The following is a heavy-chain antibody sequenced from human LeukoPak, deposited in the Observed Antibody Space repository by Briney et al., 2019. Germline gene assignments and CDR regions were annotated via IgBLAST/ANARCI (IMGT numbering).Heavy chain of an antibody. V-gene: IGHV3-33*01. D-gene: IGHD2-15*01. CDR3: ARGMRCTPITFYFMDV. J-gene: IGHJ6*03. Sequence: GGSLRLSCAASGFTLSSHGMHWVRQAPGKGLEWVAGIWYDGSNIYYVDSVKGRFTVSRDNSKNTLYLQMNSLRAEDTAVYYCARGMRCTPITFYFMDVWGKGTTVTVSS. CDR1: GFTLSSHG. CDR2: IWYDGSNI.